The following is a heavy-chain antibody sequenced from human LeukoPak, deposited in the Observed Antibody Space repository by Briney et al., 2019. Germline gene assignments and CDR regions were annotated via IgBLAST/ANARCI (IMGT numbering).Heavy chain of an antibody. CDR3: ARVWPGGHLDP. D-gene: IGHD3-16*01. CDR2: IRSKTDGGTT. V-gene: IGHV3-15*01. Sequence: PGGSLRLSCAASGLTFSDAWMTWVRQAPGKGLEWVARIRSKTDGGTTSYAAPVKGRFTISRDNAKNSLYLQMNSLRAEDTAVYYCARVWPGGHLDPWGQGTLVTVSS. CDR1: GLTFSDAW. J-gene: IGHJ5*02.